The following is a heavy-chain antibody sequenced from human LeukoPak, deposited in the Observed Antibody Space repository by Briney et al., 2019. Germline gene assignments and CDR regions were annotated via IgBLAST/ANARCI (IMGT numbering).Heavy chain of an antibody. Sequence: GGSLRLSCAASGFTFSSSAMSWVRQAPGKGLEWVSVIGKSGDFTYYADSVKGRFTISRDSSKNTLNLQMNSLRAEDTAVYYCAKESAAAGYFDYWGLGTLVTVSS. D-gene: IGHD6-13*01. CDR3: AKESAAAGYFDY. J-gene: IGHJ4*01. CDR2: IGKSGDFT. CDR1: GFTFSSSA. V-gene: IGHV3-23*01.